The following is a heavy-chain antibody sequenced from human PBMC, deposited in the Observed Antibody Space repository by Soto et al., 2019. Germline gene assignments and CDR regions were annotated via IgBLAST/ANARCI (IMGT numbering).Heavy chain of an antibody. CDR1: GFSLRTSGGG. CDR2: IYWDDDK. J-gene: IGHJ4*02. CDR3: AHRPSSSGYYFGY. V-gene: IGHV2-5*02. D-gene: IGHD3-22*01. Sequence: SGPTLVKPTPTLTLTCTFSGFSLRTSGGGVGWIRQPPGKALEWLALIYWDDDKRYSPSLKSSLTIPKDTSKIQVVLTMTNMEPVDTATYYCAHRPSSSGYYFGYWGQGTLVTVSS.